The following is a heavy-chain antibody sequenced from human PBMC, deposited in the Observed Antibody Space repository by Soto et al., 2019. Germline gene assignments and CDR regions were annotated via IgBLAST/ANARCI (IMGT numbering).Heavy chain of an antibody. Sequence: GGSLRLSCAASGFTFSDYYMSWIRQAPGKGLEWVSYISSSSSYTNYADSVKGRFTISRDNAKNSLYLQMNSLRAEDTAVYYCARDPHLEIERPAYYFDYWGQGTLVTVSS. V-gene: IGHV3-11*06. J-gene: IGHJ4*02. CDR1: GFTFSDYY. CDR3: ARDPHLEIERPAYYFDY. CDR2: ISSSSSYT. D-gene: IGHD1-1*01.